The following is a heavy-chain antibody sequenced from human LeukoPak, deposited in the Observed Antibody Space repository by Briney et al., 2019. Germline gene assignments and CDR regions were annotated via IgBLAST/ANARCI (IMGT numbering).Heavy chain of an antibody. D-gene: IGHD1-26*01. Sequence: ASVKVSCKASGYTFISYDINWVRQATGQGLEWMGWMNPNSGNTGYAQKFQGRVTMTRNTTISTAYMELSRLRSDDTAVYYCARDSGSYFPSFDYWGQGTLVTVSS. CDR1: GYTFISYD. V-gene: IGHV1-8*01. CDR3: ARDSGSYFPSFDY. CDR2: MNPNSGNT. J-gene: IGHJ4*02.